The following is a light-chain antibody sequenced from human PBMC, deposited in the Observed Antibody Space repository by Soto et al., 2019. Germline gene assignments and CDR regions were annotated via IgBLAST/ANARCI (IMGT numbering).Light chain of an antibody. J-gene: IGKJ2*01. CDR1: QSVSND. Sequence: EIVMTQFPATLSVSLGESATLSCRASQSVSNDLAWYQQKPGQAPRLLIYGASTRATGIPARFRGSGSGTEFTLTISSLQSEDTAVYYCQQYNYWPSYAFGQGTKLEIK. CDR3: QQYNYWPSYA. CDR2: GAS. V-gene: IGKV3-15*01.